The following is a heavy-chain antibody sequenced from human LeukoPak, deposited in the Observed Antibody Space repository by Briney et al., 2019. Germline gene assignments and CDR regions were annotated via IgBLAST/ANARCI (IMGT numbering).Heavy chain of an antibody. J-gene: IGHJ4*02. Sequence: GGSLRLSCAASGFTFSDYYMSWIRQAPGKGLEWVSYISSSGSTIYYADSVKGRFTISRDNAKNSLYLQMNSLRAEDMAVYYCARDYGYYDSSGYYAPGYWGQGTLVTVSS. CDR3: ARDYGYYDSSGYYAPGY. CDR2: ISSSGSTI. V-gene: IGHV3-11*01. CDR1: GFTFSDYY. D-gene: IGHD3-22*01.